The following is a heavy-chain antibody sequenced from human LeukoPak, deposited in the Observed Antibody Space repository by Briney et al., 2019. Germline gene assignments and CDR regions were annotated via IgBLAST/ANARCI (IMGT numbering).Heavy chain of an antibody. CDR1: GFTVSGNY. J-gene: IGHJ4*02. CDR2: IYSGSTT. D-gene: IGHD1-7*01. V-gene: IGHV3-53*01. Sequence: GGSLRLSCAASGFTVSGNYMSWVRQAPGKGLEWVSVIYSGSTTDYTGSVKGRFTISRDNAKNSLYLQMNSLRAEDTAVYYCARMNYVSSGWGAPFDYWGQGTLVTVSS. CDR3: ARMNYVSSGWGAPFDY.